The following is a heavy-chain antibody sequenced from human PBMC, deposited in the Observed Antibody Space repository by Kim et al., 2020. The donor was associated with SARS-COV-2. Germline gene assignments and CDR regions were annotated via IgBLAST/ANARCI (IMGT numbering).Heavy chain of an antibody. CDR3: ARGQLRIAAAGPDFDY. D-gene: IGHD6-13*01. V-gene: IGHV4-34*01. Sequence: LKSRVTISVDTSKNQFSLKLSSVTAADTAVYYCARGQLRIAAAGPDFDYWGQGTLVTVSS. J-gene: IGHJ4*02.